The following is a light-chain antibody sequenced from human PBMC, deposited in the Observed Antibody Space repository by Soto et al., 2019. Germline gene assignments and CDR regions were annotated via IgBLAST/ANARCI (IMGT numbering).Light chain of an antibody. J-gene: IGLJ2*01. CDR3: ASYTRTTALV. CDR1: SSDIGTYDY. V-gene: IGLV2-14*01. Sequence: QSALTQPASVSGSPGQSITISCTGTSSDIGTYDYVSWYQQHPGKAPKLMIYEVINRPSGISNRFSGSKSGNTASLTISGLQAEDEADDYCASYTRTTALVFGGGTKLTVL. CDR2: EVI.